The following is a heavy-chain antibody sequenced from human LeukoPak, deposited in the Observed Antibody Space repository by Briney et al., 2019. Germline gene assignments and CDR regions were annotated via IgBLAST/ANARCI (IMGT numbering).Heavy chain of an antibody. J-gene: IGHJ4*02. D-gene: IGHD6-19*01. CDR3: ARSSGYSSGWDY. CDR2: IYSSGST. V-gene: IGHV4-4*07. Sequence: PSETLSLTCTVSGDSIGGNSWSWIRQPAGKGLEWIGRIYSSGSTDYNPSLKSRVTMSVDTSKNQFSLKLSSVTAADTAVYYCARSSGYSSGWDYWGQGTLVTVSS. CDR1: GDSIGGNS.